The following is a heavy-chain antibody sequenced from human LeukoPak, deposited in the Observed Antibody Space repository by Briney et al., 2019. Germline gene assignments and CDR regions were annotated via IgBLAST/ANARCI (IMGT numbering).Heavy chain of an antibody. CDR3: ARVPLLGSSGYYFDY. V-gene: IGHV3-11*06. J-gene: IGHJ4*02. CDR1: GFTFSDYY. D-gene: IGHD3-22*01. CDR2: ISSSSSYT. Sequence: PGGSLRLSCAASGFTFSDYYMSWIRQAPGKGLEWVSYISSSSSYTNYADSVKGRFTISRDNAKNSLYLQMNSLRAEDTAVYYCARVPLLGSSGYYFDYWGQGTLVTVSS.